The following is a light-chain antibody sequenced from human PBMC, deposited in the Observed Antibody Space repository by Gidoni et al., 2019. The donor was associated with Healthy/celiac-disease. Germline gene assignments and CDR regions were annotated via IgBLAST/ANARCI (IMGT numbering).Light chain of an antibody. CDR3: SSYTSSSTV. CDR2: DVS. J-gene: IGLJ3*02. V-gene: IGLV2-14*03. CDR1: SSDVGGYNY. Sequence: QSALTQPASLSASPVKSITISCTGTSSDVGGYNYVSWYQQHPGKAPKLMIYDVSNRPSGVSNRFSGSKSGNTASLTISGLQAEDEADYYCSSYTSSSTVFGGGTKLTVL.